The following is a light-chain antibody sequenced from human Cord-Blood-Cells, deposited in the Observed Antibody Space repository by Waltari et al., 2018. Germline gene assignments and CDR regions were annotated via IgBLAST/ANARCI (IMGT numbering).Light chain of an antibody. V-gene: IGLV9-49*01. CDR3: GADHGSGSNFVYV. J-gene: IGLJ1*01. CDR2: VGTGGIVG. CDR1: SGYSNSK. Sequence: QPVLTQPPSASASLGAPVTLTCTLSSGYSNSKVDWYQPTPGKGPRFVVRVGTGGIVGSKGDGIPDRFSVLGSGLNRYLTIKNIQEEDESDYHCGADHGSGSNFVYVFGTGTKVTVL.